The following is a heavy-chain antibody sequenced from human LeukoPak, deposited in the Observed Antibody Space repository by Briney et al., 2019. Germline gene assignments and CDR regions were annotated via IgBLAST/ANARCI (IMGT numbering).Heavy chain of an antibody. D-gene: IGHD3-10*01. J-gene: IGHJ6*04. CDR1: GGSFSGYY. V-gene: IGHV4-34*01. CDR3: ARVGWFGKGYYYGMDV. Sequence: SETLSLTCAVYGGSFSGYYWSWIRQPPGKGLEWIGEINHSGSTNYNPSLKSRVTISVDTSKNQFSLKLSSVTAADTAVYYCARVGWFGKGYYYGMDVWGKGTTATVSS. CDR2: INHSGST.